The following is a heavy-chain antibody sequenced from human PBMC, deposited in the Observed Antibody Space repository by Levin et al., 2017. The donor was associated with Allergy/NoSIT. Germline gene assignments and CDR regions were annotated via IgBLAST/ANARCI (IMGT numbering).Heavy chain of an antibody. CDR3: TRDPQLLYGPPINSFDY. CDR2: IRSKAYGGTT. Sequence: GESLKISCTASGFTFGDYAMSWFRQAPGKGLEWVGFIRSKAYGGTTEYAASVKGRLTISRDESKSIADQQMNILKTEDTAVYYSTRDPQLLYGPPINSFDYWGQGTLVTVSS. J-gene: IGHJ4*02. V-gene: IGHV3-49*03. D-gene: IGHD2-2*02. CDR1: GFTFGDYA.